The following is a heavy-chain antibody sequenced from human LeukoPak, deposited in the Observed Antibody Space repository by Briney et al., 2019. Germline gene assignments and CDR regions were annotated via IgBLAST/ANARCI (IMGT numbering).Heavy chain of an antibody. D-gene: IGHD2-21*02. CDR3: ARDPAIVVVTATLDY. J-gene: IGHJ4*02. CDR2: ISYDGSNK. Sequence: GGSLRLSCSASGFTFSTYWMSWVRQAPGKGLEWVAVISYDGSNKYYADSVKGRFTISRDNSKNTLYLQMNSLRAEDTAVYYCARDPAIVVVTATLDYWGQGTLVTVSS. CDR1: GFTFSTYW. V-gene: IGHV3-30-3*01.